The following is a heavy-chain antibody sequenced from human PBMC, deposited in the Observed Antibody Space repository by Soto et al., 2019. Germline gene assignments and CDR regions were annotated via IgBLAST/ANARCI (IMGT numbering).Heavy chain of an antibody. CDR3: AREIYGDYDGFDY. V-gene: IGHV1-18*01. D-gene: IGHD4-17*01. CDR1: GYRFTSNG. J-gene: IGHJ4*02. Sequence: EASVKVSCADCGYRFTSNGISWVRQAPGQGLEWMGWISAYNGNTNYAQKLQGRVTMTTDTSTSTAYMELRSLRSDDTAVYCCAREIYGDYDGFDYWGQGTLVTVSS. CDR2: ISAYNGNT.